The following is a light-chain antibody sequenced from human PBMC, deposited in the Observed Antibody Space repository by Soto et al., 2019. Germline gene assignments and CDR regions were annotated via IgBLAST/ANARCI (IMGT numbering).Light chain of an antibody. CDR3: QQFFSSPLT. Sequence: EIVLTQSPGTLSLSPGERATVSCRASQSVSSSYLAWYQQKPGQAPRLLIYGASTRATGIPDRFSVSGSGTDFTLTISRLAPEDFAVYHCQQFFSSPLTFGGGTKVDI. CDR2: GAS. CDR1: QSVSSSY. V-gene: IGKV3-20*01. J-gene: IGKJ4*01.